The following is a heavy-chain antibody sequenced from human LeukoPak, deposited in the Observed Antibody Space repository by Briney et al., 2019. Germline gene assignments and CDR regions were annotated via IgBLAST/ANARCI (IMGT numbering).Heavy chain of an antibody. CDR3: YYGANSDAFDI. Sequence: GGSLRLSCAASGFTFSDYYMNWIRQAPGKGLEWVANIKQDGSEKYYVDSVKGRFTISRDNAKNSLYLQMNSLRAEDTAVYYCYYGANSDAFDIWGQGTMVTVSS. J-gene: IGHJ3*02. CDR2: IKQDGSEK. D-gene: IGHD4-23*01. CDR1: GFTFSDYY. V-gene: IGHV3-7*01.